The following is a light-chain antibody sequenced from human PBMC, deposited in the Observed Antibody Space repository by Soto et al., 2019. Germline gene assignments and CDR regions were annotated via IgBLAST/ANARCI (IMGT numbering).Light chain of an antibody. CDR3: QGWAGGTVV. V-gene: IGLV3-1*01. Sequence: SYELTQPPSMSVSPGQTATITCSGNKVGLKLDCWYQQKPGQSPILVIGQDNERPSGIPERFSGSNSGTTSTLTISGTQAMDEATYYCQGWAGGTVVIGGGTKLTVL. CDR2: QDN. J-gene: IGLJ2*01. CDR1: KVGLKL.